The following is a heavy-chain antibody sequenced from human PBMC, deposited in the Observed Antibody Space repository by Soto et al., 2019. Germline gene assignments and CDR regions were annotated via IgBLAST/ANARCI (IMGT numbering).Heavy chain of an antibody. CDR2: ISYDGSNK. V-gene: IGHV3-30-3*01. CDR3: ARVPAIGGSYFIPPALVDYGMDV. Sequence: GGSLRLSCAASGFTFSSYAMHWVRQAPGKGLEWVAVISYDGSNKYYADSVKGRFTISRDNSKNTLYLQMNSLRAEDTAVYYCARVPAIGGSYFIPPALVDYGMDVWGQGTTVTVSS. J-gene: IGHJ6*02. CDR1: GFTFSSYA. D-gene: IGHD1-26*01.